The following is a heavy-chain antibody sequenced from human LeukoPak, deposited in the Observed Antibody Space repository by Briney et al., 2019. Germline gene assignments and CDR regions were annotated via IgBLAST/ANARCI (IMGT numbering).Heavy chain of an antibody. CDR1: GFTVSSTY. CDR3: ARAPAAAGTNKGYYFDY. V-gene: IGHV4-39*07. Sequence: RPGGSLRLSCAASGFTVSSTYMSWVRQAPGKGLEWIGSIYYSGSTYYNPSLKSRVTISVDTSKNQFSLKLSSVTAADTAVYYCARAPAAAGTNKGYYFDYWGQGTLVTVSS. CDR2: IYYSGST. J-gene: IGHJ4*02. D-gene: IGHD6-13*01.